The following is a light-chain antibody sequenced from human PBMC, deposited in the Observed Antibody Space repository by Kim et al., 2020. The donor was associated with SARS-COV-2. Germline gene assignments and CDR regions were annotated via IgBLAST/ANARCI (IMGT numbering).Light chain of an antibody. V-gene: IGKV3-20*01. CDR2: GAS. CDR3: QQYGSSPRS. CDR1: QSVSSSY. Sequence: PGERATLSGRASQSVSSSYLAWYQQKPGQAPRLLIYGASSRAAGIPGRFSGSGSGTDFTLTISRLEPEDCAVYYCQQYGSSPRSFGPGTKVDIK. J-gene: IGKJ3*01.